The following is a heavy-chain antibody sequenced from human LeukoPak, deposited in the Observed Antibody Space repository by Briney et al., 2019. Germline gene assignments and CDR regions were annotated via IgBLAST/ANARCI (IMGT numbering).Heavy chain of an antibody. CDR3: ISSTSFLNYYFHYMDV. CDR1: GYSISSGYY. Sequence: PSETLSLSCSVSGYSISSGYYWGWIRQPPGKGLEWIASFYHSRNTYYNPSLKSRVTISLDTSKNQFSLRFNSVTAADTALYYCISSTSFLNYYFHYMDVWGKGKTVAVPS. J-gene: IGHJ6*03. D-gene: IGHD2-2*01. CDR2: FYHSRNT. V-gene: IGHV4-38-2*01.